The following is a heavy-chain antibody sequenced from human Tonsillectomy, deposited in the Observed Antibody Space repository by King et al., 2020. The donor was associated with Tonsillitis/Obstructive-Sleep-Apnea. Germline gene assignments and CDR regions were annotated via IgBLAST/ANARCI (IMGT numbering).Heavy chain of an antibody. D-gene: IGHD7-27*01. CDR3: ARAGPLRQAGEKIYYYYDMAV. CDR2: IIPFLGTA. CDR1: GGTFSRYA. V-gene: IGHV1-69*06. Sequence: HGQLVQSGAEVKKPGSSVKVSCKASGGTFSRYAINWVRQAPGQGLEWMGGIIPFLGTANYAQKFQGRVTITADKSTSTAYMELSSLRSADTAVYYCARAGPLRQAGEKIYYYYDMAVWGQGTTVTVSS. J-gene: IGHJ6*02.